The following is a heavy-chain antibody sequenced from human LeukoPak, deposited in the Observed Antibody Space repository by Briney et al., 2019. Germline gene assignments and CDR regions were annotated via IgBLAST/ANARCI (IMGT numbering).Heavy chain of an antibody. D-gene: IGHD3-22*01. J-gene: IGHJ6*02. CDR2: IYYSGTT. V-gene: IGHV4-59*01. CDR1: GDSIGSYY. CDR3: ARNKRYYDSSGYYYVFAMHV. Sequence: SETLSLTCNVSGDSIGSYYWGWIRPPPGKGLEWIGYIYYSGTTNYNPSLKSRVTISVDTSKNQFSLKLSSVTAADTAVYYCARNKRYYDSSGYYYVFAMHVWGQGTTVTVSS.